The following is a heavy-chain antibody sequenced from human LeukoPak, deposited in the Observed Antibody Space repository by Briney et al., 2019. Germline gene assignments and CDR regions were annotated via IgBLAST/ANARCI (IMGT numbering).Heavy chain of an antibody. J-gene: IGHJ6*02. CDR2: ISGSGGST. V-gene: IGHV3-23*01. Sequence: PGGSLRLSCAASGFTFSTYAMTWVRQAPGKGLEWVSAISGSGGSTYYADSVKGRFTISRDNSKNTLYLQMNSLRAEDTAVYYCATTAMVGYYYGMDVWGQGTTVTVSS. D-gene: IGHD5-18*01. CDR3: ATTAMVGYYYGMDV. CDR1: GFTFSTYA.